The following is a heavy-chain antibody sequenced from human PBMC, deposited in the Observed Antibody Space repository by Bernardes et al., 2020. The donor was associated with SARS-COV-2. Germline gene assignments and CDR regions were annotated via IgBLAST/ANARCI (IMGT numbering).Heavy chain of an antibody. CDR2: INPNSGVT. CDR3: AREGPGNNGHFDY. J-gene: IGHJ4*02. Sequence: ATVKVSCKASGYTFIGYYMHWVRQAPGQGLEWMGWINPNSGVTNYAQKLQGRVTMTRDTSISPAYMELSSLRSDDTAVYYCAREGPGNNGHFDYWGQGTQVTASS. D-gene: IGHD3-10*01. CDR1: GYTFIGYY. V-gene: IGHV1-2*02.